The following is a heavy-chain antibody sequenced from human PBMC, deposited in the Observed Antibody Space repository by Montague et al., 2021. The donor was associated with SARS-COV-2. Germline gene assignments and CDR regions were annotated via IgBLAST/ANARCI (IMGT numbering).Heavy chain of an antibody. CDR3: AKDTGGATWGSFDY. V-gene: IGHV3-30*18. Sequence: SLRLSCAASGFTFSKYAMHWVRQTPGKRLEWLAVMSYDGISKYYADSVKGRFTISRDNSKNTLSLEMNSLRSEDTAIYYCAKDTGGATWGSFDYWGQGILFSVSS. CDR1: GFTFSKYA. J-gene: IGHJ4*02. D-gene: IGHD3-16*01. CDR2: MSYDGISK.